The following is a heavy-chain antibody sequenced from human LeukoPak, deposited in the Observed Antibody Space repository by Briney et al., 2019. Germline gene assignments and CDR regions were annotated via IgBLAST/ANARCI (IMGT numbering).Heavy chain of an antibody. V-gene: IGHV4-59*01. J-gene: IGHJ6*03. CDR1: GGSISSYY. CDR3: ARVRDGYSYGFIYYYYMDV. CDR2: IYYSGST. Sequence: PSETLSLTCTVSGGSISSYYWSWIRQPPGKGLEWIGYIYYSGSTNYNPSLKSRVTISVDTSKNQFSLKLSSVTAADTAVYYCARVRDGYSYGFIYYYYMDVWGKGTTVTVSS. D-gene: IGHD5-18*01.